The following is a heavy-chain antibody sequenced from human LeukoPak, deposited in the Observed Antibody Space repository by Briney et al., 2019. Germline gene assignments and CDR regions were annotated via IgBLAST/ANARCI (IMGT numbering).Heavy chain of an antibody. Sequence: GGSLRLSCAASGFTFSTYGIHWVRQAPGKGLEWVAVMWNEGGDKYYVDSVKGRFTISRDNTKNTLYLQMNSLKADDTAMYYCARDPPHDSDGYFALDIWGQGTMVTVSS. CDR1: GFTFSTYG. CDR2: MWNEGGDK. CDR3: ARDPPHDSDGYFALDI. J-gene: IGHJ3*02. V-gene: IGHV3-33*01. D-gene: IGHD3-22*01.